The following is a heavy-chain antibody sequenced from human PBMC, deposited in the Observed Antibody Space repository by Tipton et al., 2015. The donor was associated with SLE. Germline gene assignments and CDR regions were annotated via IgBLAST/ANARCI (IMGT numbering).Heavy chain of an antibody. D-gene: IGHD3-22*01. CDR3: ARIKTYYYDTSGYPGAFDI. Sequence: LRLSCTVSGASISSYYWSWIRQPPGNGLQWIGYIYTSGSTNYNPSLKSRDTISVDTSKNQFSLKLSSVTAADTAVYYCARIKTYYYDTSGYPGAFDIWGQGTMVTVSS. V-gene: IGHV4-4*09. CDR2: IYTSGST. J-gene: IGHJ3*02. CDR1: GASISSYY.